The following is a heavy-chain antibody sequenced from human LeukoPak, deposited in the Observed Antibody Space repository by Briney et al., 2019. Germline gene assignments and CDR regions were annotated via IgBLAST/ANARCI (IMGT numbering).Heavy chain of an antibody. CDR2: INPNSGGT. D-gene: IGHD3-9*01. J-gene: IGHJ6*03. CDR1: GYTFTGYY. V-gene: IGHV1-2*02. CDR3: ATFDYDILTGPPYYYYMDV. Sequence: GASVKVSCKASGYTFTGYYMHWVRQAPGQGLEWMGWINPNSGGTNYAQKFQGRVTMTRDTSISTAYMELSRLRSDDTAVYYCATFDYDILTGPPYYYYMDVWGKGTTVTVSS.